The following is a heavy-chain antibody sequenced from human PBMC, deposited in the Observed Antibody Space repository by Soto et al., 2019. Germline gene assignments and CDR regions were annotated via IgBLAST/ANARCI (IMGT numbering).Heavy chain of an antibody. CDR2: IIPTFGTT. V-gene: IGHV1-69*06. CDR1: GGTFSSYV. D-gene: IGHD6-6*01. J-gene: IGHJ6*02. Sequence: QVQLEQSGAEVTKPGSSVKVSCKASGGTFSSYVISWVRQAPGQGLEWMGGIIPTFGTTKYAQDFQGRVMITADKTTSTAYMELSSLRSDDTAVYYCASHRSQVVHLVLPPYYYYGLDVWGQGTTVTVSS. CDR3: ASHRSQVVHLVLPPYYYYGLDV.